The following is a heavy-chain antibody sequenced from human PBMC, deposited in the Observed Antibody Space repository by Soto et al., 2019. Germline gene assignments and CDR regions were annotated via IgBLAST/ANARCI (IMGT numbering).Heavy chain of an antibody. CDR1: GGSISSSSYY. J-gene: IGHJ4*02. V-gene: IGHV4-39*01. Sequence: PSETLSLTCTVSGGSISSSSYYWGWIRQPPGKGLEWIGSIYYSGSTYYNPSLKSRVTISVDTSKNQFSLKLSSVTAADTAVYYCARQGVLGYCSGSSCYSGAWWFDYWGQGTLVTVSS. CDR3: ARQGVLGYCSGSSCYSGAWWFDY. CDR2: IYYSGST. D-gene: IGHD2-15*01.